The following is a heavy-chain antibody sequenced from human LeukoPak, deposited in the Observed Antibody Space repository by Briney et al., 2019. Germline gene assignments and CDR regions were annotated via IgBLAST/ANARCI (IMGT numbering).Heavy chain of an antibody. V-gene: IGHV3-7*01. Sequence: PGGSLRLSCAASGFTFSIYWMSWVRQAPGKGLEWVANIKQDGSEKYYVDSVKGRFTISRDNAKNSLYLQMNSLRAEDTAVYYCARDRYPNAFDIWGQGTMVTVSS. D-gene: IGHD1-1*01. CDR1: GFTFSIYW. CDR2: IKQDGSEK. J-gene: IGHJ3*02. CDR3: ARDRYPNAFDI.